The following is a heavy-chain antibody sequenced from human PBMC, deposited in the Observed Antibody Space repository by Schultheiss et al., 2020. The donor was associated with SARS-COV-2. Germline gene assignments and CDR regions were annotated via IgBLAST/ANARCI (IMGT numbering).Heavy chain of an antibody. CDR2: ISWNSGSI. V-gene: IGHV3-9*01. D-gene: IGHD1-26*01. Sequence: GGSLRLYCAASGFTFDDYAMHWVRQAPGKGLEWVSGISWNSGSIGYADSVKGRFTISRDNAKNSLYLQMNNLRAEDTAVYYCAKLPGGSYLFLYFDYWGQGTLITVSS. CDR3: AKLPGGSYLFLYFDY. CDR1: GFTFDDYA. J-gene: IGHJ4*02.